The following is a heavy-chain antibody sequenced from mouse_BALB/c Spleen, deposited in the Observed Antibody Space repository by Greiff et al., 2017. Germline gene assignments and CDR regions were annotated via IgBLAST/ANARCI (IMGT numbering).Heavy chain of an antibody. V-gene: IGHV14-3*02. CDR3: ARDGNYNWYFDV. J-gene: IGHJ1*01. CDR1: GFNIKDTY. CDR2: IDPANGNT. Sequence: VQLQQSGAELVKPGASVKLSCTASGFNIKDTYMHWVKQRPEQGLEWIGRIDPANGNTKYDTKFQGKATITADTSSNTAYLQLSSLTSEDTAVYYCARDGNYNWYFDVWGAGTTVTVSS. D-gene: IGHD2-1*01.